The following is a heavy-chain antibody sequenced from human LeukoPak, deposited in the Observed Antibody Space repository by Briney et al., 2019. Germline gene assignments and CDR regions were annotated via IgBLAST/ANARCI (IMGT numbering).Heavy chain of an antibody. Sequence: SETLSLTCAVSGGSISSNNWWSWVRQPPGKGLEWIGEIHHSGRTNYNPSLKSRVTISVDKSKNQLSLKLSSVTAADTAVYYCARVPYYYYGMDVWGQGTTVTVSS. CDR2: IHHSGRT. CDR3: ARVPYYYYGMDV. J-gene: IGHJ6*02. CDR1: GGSISSNNW. V-gene: IGHV4-4*02.